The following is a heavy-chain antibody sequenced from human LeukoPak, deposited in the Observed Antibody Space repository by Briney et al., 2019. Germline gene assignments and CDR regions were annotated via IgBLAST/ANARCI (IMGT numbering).Heavy chain of an antibody. CDR2: IRSKTYGGTT. Sequence: GGSLRLFCTTSGFSFGDYGMSWVRQAPGKGLEWVGFIRSKTYGGTTEYAASVKGRFTISRDDSKSIAYLQMNSLKTEDTAVYYCTGSFGELSFFDYWGQGTLVTVSS. V-gene: IGHV3-49*04. D-gene: IGHD3-10*01. CDR3: TGSFGELSFFDY. J-gene: IGHJ4*02. CDR1: GFSFGDYG.